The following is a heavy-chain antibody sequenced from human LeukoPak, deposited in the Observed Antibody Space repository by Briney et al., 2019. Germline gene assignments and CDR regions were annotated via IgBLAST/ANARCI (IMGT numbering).Heavy chain of an antibody. CDR2: ICSSSSYI. V-gene: IGHV3-21*01. J-gene: IGHJ4*02. Sequence: PGGSLRLYCAASGFTFSSYSMNWVRQAPGKGLEWVSSICSSSSYIYYADSVKGRFTISRDNAKNSLYLQMNSLRAEDTAVYYCMAVITAAKSHWGQGTLVTVSS. D-gene: IGHD6-13*01. CDR1: GFTFSSYS. CDR3: MAVITAAKSH.